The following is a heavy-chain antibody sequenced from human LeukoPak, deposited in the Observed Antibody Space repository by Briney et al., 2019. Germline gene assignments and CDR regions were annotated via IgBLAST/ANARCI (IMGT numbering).Heavy chain of an antibody. CDR3: ARDLYYYGSGSYYDVFDV. J-gene: IGHJ3*01. D-gene: IGHD3-10*01. CDR2: SSAYKGNT. Sequence: ASLKVSCKASGYTFSTYGISWVRQAPGQGLEWMGGSSAYKGNTYYAQKLQGRVTMTTDTSTSTAYMELRGLRSDDTAIYYCARDLYYYGSGSYYDVFDVWGQGTMVTVSS. CDR1: GYTFSTYG. V-gene: IGHV1-18*01.